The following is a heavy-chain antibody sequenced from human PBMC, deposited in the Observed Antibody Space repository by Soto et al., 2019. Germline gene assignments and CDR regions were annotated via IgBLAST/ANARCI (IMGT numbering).Heavy chain of an antibody. Sequence: GGSLRLSCAASGFTFSNAWMSWVRQAPGKGLEWVGRIKSKTDGGTTDYAAPVKGRFTISRDDSKNTLYLQMNSLKTEDTAVYYCTTDPAYSSNWPDYWGQGTLVTVSS. V-gene: IGHV3-15*01. D-gene: IGHD6-13*01. CDR2: IKSKTDGGTT. J-gene: IGHJ4*02. CDR3: TTDPAYSSNWPDY. CDR1: GFTFSNAW.